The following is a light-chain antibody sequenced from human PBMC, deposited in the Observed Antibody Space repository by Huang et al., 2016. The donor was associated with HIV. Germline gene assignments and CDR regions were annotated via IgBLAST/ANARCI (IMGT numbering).Light chain of an antibody. V-gene: IGKV2-30*02. CDR1: QSLVHSDGNTY. Sequence: VMMAQSPLSLSVTLGQPAAISCKSNQSLVHSDGNTYLNWFHQRPGRSPRRLIYRVSNRDSGVPDRFSGSGSGTTFPLQISRVETDDIGLYFCMQGTHWPGAFGQGTKIEI. CDR2: RVS. CDR3: MQGTHWPGA. J-gene: IGKJ2*01.